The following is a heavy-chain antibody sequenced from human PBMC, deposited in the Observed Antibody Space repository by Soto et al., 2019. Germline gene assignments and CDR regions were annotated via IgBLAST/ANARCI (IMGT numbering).Heavy chain of an antibody. CDR2: IYYSGST. J-gene: IGHJ4*02. CDR1: GGSISSYY. V-gene: IGHV4-59*01. Sequence: TSETLSLTCTVSGGSISSYYWSWIRQPPGKGLEWIGYIYYSGSTNYNPSLKSRVTISVDTSKNQFSLKLSPVTAADTAVYYCASGGYYDSSGYYFDYWGQGTLVTVSS. CDR3: ASGGYYDSSGYYFDY. D-gene: IGHD3-22*01.